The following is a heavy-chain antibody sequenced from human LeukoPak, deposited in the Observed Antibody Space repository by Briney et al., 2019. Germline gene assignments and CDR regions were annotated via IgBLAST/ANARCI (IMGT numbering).Heavy chain of an antibody. J-gene: IGHJ4*02. V-gene: IGHV3-53*01. CDR3: ARGVEPLAANTLAY. CDR2: LYSDGNT. D-gene: IGHD1-14*01. CDR1: GFTVITND. Sequence: GGSLRLPCAASGFTVITNDMTWVRQAPGKGLEWVSVLYSDGNTIYADSVQGRFTISRDNSKNNLYLEMNSLSPDDTAVYYCARGVEPLAANTLAYWGQGTLVTVSS.